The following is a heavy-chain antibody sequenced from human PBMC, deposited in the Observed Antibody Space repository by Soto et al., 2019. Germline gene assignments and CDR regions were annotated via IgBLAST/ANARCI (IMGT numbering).Heavy chain of an antibody. CDR3: ARGPSIFGRLLRDYDYYAMDV. CDR1: GYTFTSYG. Sequence: GASVKVSCKASGYTFTSYGINWVRQAPGQGLEWMAWISAYNGNTTFAQKVQGRVTMTTDTSTRTVYMELRSLRSDDTAVYYCARGPSIFGRLLRDYDYYAMDVWGQGTTVTVSS. D-gene: IGHD3-9*01. CDR2: ISAYNGNT. V-gene: IGHV1-18*01. J-gene: IGHJ6*01.